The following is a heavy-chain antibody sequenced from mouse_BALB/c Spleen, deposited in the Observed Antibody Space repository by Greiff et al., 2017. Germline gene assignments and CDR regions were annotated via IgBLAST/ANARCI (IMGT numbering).Heavy chain of an antibody. CDR2: ISSGGSYT. CDR3: AREGGNYPLDY. Sequence: DVMLVESGGGLVKPGGSLKLSCAASGFTFSSYAMSWVRQTPEKRLEWVATISSGGSYTYYPDSVKGRFTISRDNAKNTLYLQMSSLRSEDTAMYYCAREGGNYPLDYWGQGTTLTVSS. V-gene: IGHV5-9-1*01. D-gene: IGHD2-1*01. CDR1: GFTFSSYA. J-gene: IGHJ2*01.